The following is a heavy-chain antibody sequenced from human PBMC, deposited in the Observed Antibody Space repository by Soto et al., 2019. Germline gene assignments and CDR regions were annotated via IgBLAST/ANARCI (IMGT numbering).Heavy chain of an antibody. CDR1: GLNFISYA. D-gene: IGHD3-10*01. CDR2: ISGSGGST. CDR3: AKDRSTYYLVPPFDP. V-gene: IGHV3-23*01. Sequence: GGSLRLSCASSGLNFISYAMSWVRQATGKGLEWVSAISGSGGSTYYADSVKGRFTISRDNSKNTLYLQMNSLRAEDTAVYYCAKDRSTYYLVPPFDPWGQGTLVTVSS. J-gene: IGHJ5*02.